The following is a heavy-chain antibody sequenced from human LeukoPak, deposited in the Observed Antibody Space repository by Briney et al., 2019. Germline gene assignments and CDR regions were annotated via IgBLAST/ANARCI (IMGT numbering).Heavy chain of an antibody. CDR2: IYYSGST. J-gene: IGHJ4*02. D-gene: IGHD4-17*01. V-gene: IGHV4-59*08. Sequence: SETLSLTCTVSGGSISSYYWSWIRQPPGKGLEWIGYIYYSGSTNYNPSLKSRVTISVDTSKNQFSLKLSSVTAADTAVYYCARRGGYGDYLVCWGQGTLVTVSS. CDR1: GGSISSYY. CDR3: ARRGGYGDYLVC.